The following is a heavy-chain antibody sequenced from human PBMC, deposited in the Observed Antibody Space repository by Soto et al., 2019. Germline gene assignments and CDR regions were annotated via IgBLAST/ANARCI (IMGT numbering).Heavy chain of an antibody. Sequence: SETLSLTCTVSGGSISSYYWSWIRQPPGKGLEWIGYIYYSGSTNYNPSLKSRVTIAVDTSKNQFSLKLSSVTDADTAVYSCARDSLYSSSSRGAFDIWGQGTMVTVSS. V-gene: IGHV4-59*01. CDR2: IYYSGST. CDR3: ARDSLYSSSSRGAFDI. D-gene: IGHD6-6*01. J-gene: IGHJ3*02. CDR1: GGSISSYY.